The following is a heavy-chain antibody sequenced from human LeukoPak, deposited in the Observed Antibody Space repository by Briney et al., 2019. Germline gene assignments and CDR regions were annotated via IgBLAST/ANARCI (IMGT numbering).Heavy chain of an antibody. J-gene: IGHJ4*02. Sequence: ASVKVSCKASGYTFTSYYMHWVRQAPGQGLEWMGIINPSGGSTSYAQKFQGRVTTTRDTSTSTVYMELSSLRSEDTAVYYCARARFTAVAGTEENYFDYWGQGTLVTVSS. CDR3: ARARFTAVAGTEENYFDY. CDR2: INPSGGST. CDR1: GYTFTSYY. D-gene: IGHD6-19*01. V-gene: IGHV1-46*01.